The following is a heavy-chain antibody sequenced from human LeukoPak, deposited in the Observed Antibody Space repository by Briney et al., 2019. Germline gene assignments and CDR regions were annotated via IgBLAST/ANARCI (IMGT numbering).Heavy chain of an antibody. CDR2: IYTSGST. D-gene: IGHD1-1*01. CDR1: GGSISSGSYY. J-gene: IGHJ4*02. Sequence: SQTLSLTCTVSGGSISSGSYYWSWIRQPAGKGLEWIGRIYTSGSTNYNPSLKSRVTISVDTSKNQFSLRLSSVTAADTAVYYCARLTETTAASSIPFDYGAQEPLVIVSS. CDR3: ARLTETTAASSIPFDY. V-gene: IGHV4-61*02.